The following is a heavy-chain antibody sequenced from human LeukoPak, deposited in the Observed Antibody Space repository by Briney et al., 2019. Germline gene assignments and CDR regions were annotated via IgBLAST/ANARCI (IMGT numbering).Heavy chain of an antibody. CDR3: TRDASPGYFDL. Sequence: GGSLRLSCAVSGFTFSSYWMHWVRQGPGKGLAWVSRITNDGSATDYADSVKGRFTISRNNAENTLYLHMNSLTDEDTAVYYCTRDASPGYFDLWGRGTLSLSPQ. D-gene: IGHD2-15*01. CDR2: ITNDGSAT. CDR1: GFTFSSYW. J-gene: IGHJ2*01. V-gene: IGHV3-74*01.